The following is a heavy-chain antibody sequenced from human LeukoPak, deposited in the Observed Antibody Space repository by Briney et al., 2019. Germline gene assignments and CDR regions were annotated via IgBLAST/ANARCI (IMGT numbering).Heavy chain of an antibody. D-gene: IGHD3-3*01. Sequence: ASVKVSCKASGYTFTGYYMHWVRQAPGQGLEWMGWINPNSGGTNYAQKFQGRVTMTRDTSISTAYMELSRLRSDDTAVYYCARGGLLEWFWSPGYYHYGMDVCGQGTTVTVSS. CDR3: ARGGLLEWFWSPGYYHYGMDV. CDR2: INPNSGGT. V-gene: IGHV1-2*02. CDR1: GYTFTGYY. J-gene: IGHJ6*02.